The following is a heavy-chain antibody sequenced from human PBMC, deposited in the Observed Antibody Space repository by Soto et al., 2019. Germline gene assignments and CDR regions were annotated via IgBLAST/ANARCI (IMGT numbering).Heavy chain of an antibody. J-gene: IGHJ3*02. CDR2: ISASGGST. CDR1: GFTIGSYA. CDR3: AKDLESSGYYRGVFDI. Sequence: GSLRLSCAASGFTIGSYAMTWVRQAPGKGLEWVSIISASGGSTYYADSVKGRFTISRDNSKNTLYLQMNRLRVEDTAVYYCAKDLESSGYYRGVFDIWGRGTKVT. D-gene: IGHD3-22*01. V-gene: IGHV3-23*01.